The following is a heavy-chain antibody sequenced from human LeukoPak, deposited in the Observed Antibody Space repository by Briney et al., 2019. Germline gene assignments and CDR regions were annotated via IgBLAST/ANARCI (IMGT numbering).Heavy chain of an antibody. D-gene: IGHD3-3*01. CDR2: ITHSGYT. V-gene: IGHV4-38-2*02. CDR3: AREELFYDFWSGPHGAFDV. Sequence: PSETLSLTCTVSGYSISSGRYWAWIRQPPGKGLEWIGSITHSGYTNYNPSLKSRVTISVDMSKNHFSLQLSSVTAPDTALYYCAREELFYDFWSGPHGAFDVWGQGTMVSVSS. J-gene: IGHJ3*01. CDR1: GYSISSGRY.